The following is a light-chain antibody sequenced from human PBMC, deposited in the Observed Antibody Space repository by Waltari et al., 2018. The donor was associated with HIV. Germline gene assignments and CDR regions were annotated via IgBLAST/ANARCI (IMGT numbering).Light chain of an antibody. J-gene: IGKJ2*01. CDR1: HASANG. Sequence: DIQMTQSPSTLSASVGHRLTITCRASHASANGLAWYQHKSGKAPKLLIYKTSILEYGVPARFGGSASGTGFTLTIDSLQPDDFAIYYCQQYSNGFYTFGQGTKLEIK. CDR2: KTS. V-gene: IGKV1-5*03. CDR3: QQYSNGFYT.